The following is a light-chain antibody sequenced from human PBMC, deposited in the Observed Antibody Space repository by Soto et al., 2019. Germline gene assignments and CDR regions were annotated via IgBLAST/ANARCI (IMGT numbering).Light chain of an antibody. CDR3: QQYDSSPRT. CDR1: QSVRSSY. V-gene: IGKV3-20*01. Sequence: EIVLTQSPGTLSLSPGERATLSCRASQSVRSSYLAWYQQKPGQAPRPLIYGVSSRATGIPDRFSGSGSGTDFTLTISRLEPEDFAVYYCQQYDSSPRTFGQGTKVDIK. CDR2: GVS. J-gene: IGKJ1*01.